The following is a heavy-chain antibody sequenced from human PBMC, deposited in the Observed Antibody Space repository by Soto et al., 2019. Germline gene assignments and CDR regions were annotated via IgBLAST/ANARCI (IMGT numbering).Heavy chain of an antibody. D-gene: IGHD2-2*01. CDR2: INSGKGNT. J-gene: IGHJ4*02. CDR3: ARAGDDWSAANCYVIDY. V-gene: IGHV1-3*04. CDR1: GYTFTRYA. Sequence: QVQLVQSGAAVKKPGASVKVSCKASGYTFTRYAMHWVRQAPGQRLEWMGWINSGKGNTKYSEKLQGRVTITSDRYASTAYMDLSSLRSEDTAMYYCARAGDDWSAANCYVIDYWGQGTLVTVSS.